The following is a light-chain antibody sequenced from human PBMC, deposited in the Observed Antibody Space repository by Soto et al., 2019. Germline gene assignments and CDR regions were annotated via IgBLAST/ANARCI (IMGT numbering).Light chain of an antibody. CDR1: QNISSY. Sequence: DIQMTQSPSSLSASVGDRVTITCRASQNISSYLNWYQQKPGKAPKLLIYAASSLQSGVPSRFSGSGSGTDFTLTISSLQPEDFATYYCQQSYSTAPLTFGGGTKVEIK. J-gene: IGKJ4*01. CDR2: AAS. CDR3: QQSYSTAPLT. V-gene: IGKV1-39*01.